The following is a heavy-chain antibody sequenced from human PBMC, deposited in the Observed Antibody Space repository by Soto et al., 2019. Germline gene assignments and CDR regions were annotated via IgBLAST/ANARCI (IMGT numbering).Heavy chain of an antibody. J-gene: IGHJ4*02. D-gene: IGHD1-26*01. CDR1: GGTFSTYS. CDR2: IIPIFGTA. CDR3: ASSSGNNYGVGTNYYFDY. Sequence: SVKVSCKTSGGTFSTYSIVWVRQAPGEGLEWMGGIIPIFGTANYTQKFQDRVTITADKSTNTAFMELSSLKSEDTAMYYCASSSGNNYGVGTNYYFDYWGQGTLVTVSS. V-gene: IGHV1-69*06.